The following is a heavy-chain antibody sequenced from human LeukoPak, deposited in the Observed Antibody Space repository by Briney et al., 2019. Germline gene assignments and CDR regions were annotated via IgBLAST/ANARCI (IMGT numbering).Heavy chain of an antibody. D-gene: IGHD3-10*01. CDR3: ASTQYYYGSGSYDY. Sequence: ASVKVSCKASGYTFTSYDITWVRQATGQGLEWMGWMNPNSGNTGYALKFQGRVTMTRNTSITTAYMELSSLRSEDTAVYFCASTQYYYGSGSYDYWGQGTLVTVSS. J-gene: IGHJ4*02. CDR1: GYTFTSYD. CDR2: MNPNSGNT. V-gene: IGHV1-8*01.